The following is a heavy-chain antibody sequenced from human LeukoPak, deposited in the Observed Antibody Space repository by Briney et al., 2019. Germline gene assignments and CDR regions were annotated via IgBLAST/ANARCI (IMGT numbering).Heavy chain of an antibody. CDR2: INHSGST. J-gene: IGHJ4*02. CDR3: ARGPHTGVNYYDSSGYYY. CDR1: GGSFSGYY. D-gene: IGHD3-22*01. Sequence: PSETLSLTCAVYGGSFSGYYWSWIRQPPGKGLEWIGEINHSGSTNYNPSLKSRVTISVDTSKNQFSLKLCSVTAADTAVYYCARGPHTGVNYYDSSGYYYWGQGTLVTVSS. V-gene: IGHV4-34*01.